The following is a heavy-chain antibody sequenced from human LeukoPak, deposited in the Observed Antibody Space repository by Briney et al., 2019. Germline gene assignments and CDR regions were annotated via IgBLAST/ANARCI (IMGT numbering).Heavy chain of an antibody. Sequence: PSETLSLTCTVSGGSISSYYWSWIRQPPGKGLEWIGYIYYSGSTNYNPSLKSRVTISVDTSKNQFSLKLSSVTAADTAVYYCARDRLWFGESYYGMDVWGQGTTVTVSS. CDR3: ARDRLWFGESYYGMDV. CDR1: GGSISSYY. D-gene: IGHD3-10*01. CDR2: IYYSGST. V-gene: IGHV4-59*01. J-gene: IGHJ6*02.